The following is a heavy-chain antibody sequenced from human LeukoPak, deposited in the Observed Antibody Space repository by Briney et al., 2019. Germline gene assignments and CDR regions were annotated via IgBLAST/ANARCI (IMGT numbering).Heavy chain of an antibody. J-gene: IGHJ4*02. CDR3: AKDNDYYDSSGYFDY. D-gene: IGHD3-22*01. Sequence: GRSLRLSCAASGFTFDDYAMPWVRQAPGKGLEWVSGISWNSGSIGYADSVKGRFTISRDNAKNSLYLQMNSLRAEDTALYYCAKDNDYYDSSGYFDYWGQGTLVTVSS. V-gene: IGHV3-9*01. CDR2: ISWNSGSI. CDR1: GFTFDDYA.